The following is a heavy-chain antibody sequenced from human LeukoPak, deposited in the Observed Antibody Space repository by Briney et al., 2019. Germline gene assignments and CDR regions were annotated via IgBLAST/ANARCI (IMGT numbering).Heavy chain of an antibody. Sequence: PSETLSLTCTVSGGSISGYYWSWIRQPPGKGLEWIGEINHSGSTNYNPSLKSRVTISVDTSKNQFSLKLSSVTAADTAVYYCAVRPIGYCSSTSCLNWFDPWGQGTLVTVSS. CDR1: GGSISGYY. D-gene: IGHD2-2*01. J-gene: IGHJ5*02. V-gene: IGHV4-34*01. CDR2: INHSGST. CDR3: AVRPIGYCSSTSCLNWFDP.